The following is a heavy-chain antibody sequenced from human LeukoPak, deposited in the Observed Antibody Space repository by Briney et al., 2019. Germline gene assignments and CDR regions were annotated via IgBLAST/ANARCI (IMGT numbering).Heavy chain of an antibody. J-gene: IGHJ5*02. CDR2: INPNSGGT. D-gene: IGHD3-3*01. Sequence: ASVKVSCKASGYTFTGYYMHWVRQTPGQGLEWMGWINPNSGGTNYAQKFQGRVTMTRDTSISTAYMELSRLRSDDTAVYYCARDAIFGVVNPFDPWGQGTLVTVSS. CDR1: GYTFTGYY. V-gene: IGHV1-2*02. CDR3: ARDAIFGVVNPFDP.